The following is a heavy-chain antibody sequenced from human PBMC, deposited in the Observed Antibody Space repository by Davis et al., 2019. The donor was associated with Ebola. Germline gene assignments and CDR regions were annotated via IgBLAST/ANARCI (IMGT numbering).Heavy chain of an antibody. CDR2: IYHSGST. D-gene: IGHD1-26*01. V-gene: IGHV4-4*02. Sequence: SETLSPTCAVSGGSISSSNWWSWVRQPPGKGLEWIGEIYHSGSTNYNPSLKSRVTISVDKSKNQFSLKLSSVTAADTAVYYCARHSGSYLTYYFDYWGQGTLVTVSS. J-gene: IGHJ4*02. CDR1: GGSISSSNW. CDR3: ARHSGSYLTYYFDY.